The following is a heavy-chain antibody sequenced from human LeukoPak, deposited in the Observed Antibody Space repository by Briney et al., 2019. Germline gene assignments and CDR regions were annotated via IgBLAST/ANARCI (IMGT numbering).Heavy chain of an antibody. J-gene: IGHJ6*02. CDR3: ARGQDSSGYYSFYYYYGMDV. D-gene: IGHD3-22*01. Sequence: SETLSLTCAVYGGSFSGYYWSWIRQPPGKGLEWIGEINHSGSTNYNPSLKSRVTISVDTSKNQFSLKLSSVAAADTAVYYCARGQDSSGYYSFYYYYGMDVWGQGTTVTVSS. V-gene: IGHV4-34*01. CDR2: INHSGST. CDR1: GGSFSGYY.